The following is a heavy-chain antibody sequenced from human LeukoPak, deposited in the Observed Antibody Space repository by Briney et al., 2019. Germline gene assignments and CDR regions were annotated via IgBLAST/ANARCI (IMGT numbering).Heavy chain of an antibody. V-gene: IGHV1-69*05. CDR3: ARDQGYYGSGSYYYGY. D-gene: IGHD3-10*01. Sequence: ASVKVSCXASGGTFSSYAISWVRQAPGQGLEWMGRIIPIFGTANYAQKFQGRVTITTDESTSTAYMELSSLRSEDTAVYYCARDQGYYGSGSYYYGYWGQGTLVTVSS. CDR2: IIPIFGTA. J-gene: IGHJ4*02. CDR1: GGTFSSYA.